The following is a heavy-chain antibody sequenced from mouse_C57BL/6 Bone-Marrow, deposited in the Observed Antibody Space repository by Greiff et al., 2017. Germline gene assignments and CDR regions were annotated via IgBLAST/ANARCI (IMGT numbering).Heavy chain of an antibody. CDR1: GYSFTSYY. V-gene: IGHV1-66*01. J-gene: IGHJ3*01. D-gene: IGHD1-1*01. CDR3: APGGTTTGAY. CDR2: IYPGSGNT. Sequence: VKLQQSGPELVKPGASVKISCKASGYSFTSYYIHWVKQRPGQGLEWIGWIYPGSGNTKYNEKFKGKATLTADTSSSTAYMQLSSLTSEDSAVYYCAPGGTTTGAYWGQGTLVTVSA.